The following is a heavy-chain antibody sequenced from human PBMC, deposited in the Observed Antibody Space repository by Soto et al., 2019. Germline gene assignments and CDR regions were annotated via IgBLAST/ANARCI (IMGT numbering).Heavy chain of an antibody. CDR3: ARDWAGPQGIAAAGTVYSGY. CDR1: GFTFSSYG. V-gene: IGHV3-33*01. D-gene: IGHD6-13*01. Sequence: QVQLVASGGGVVQPGRSLRLSCAASGFTFSSYGMHWVRHAPGKGLEWVAVIWYDGSKKYYADSVKGRFTISRDNSKNTLYLQMNSLSAEDTAVYYCARDWAGPQGIAAAGTVYSGYWGQGTLVTVAS. J-gene: IGHJ4*02. CDR2: IWYDGSKK.